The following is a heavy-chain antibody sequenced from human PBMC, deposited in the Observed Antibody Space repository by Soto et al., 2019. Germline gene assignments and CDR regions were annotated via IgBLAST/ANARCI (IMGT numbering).Heavy chain of an antibody. D-gene: IGHD2-2*01. CDR3: AKWGGYCSSTSCPPE. V-gene: IGHV3-23*01. J-gene: IGHJ4*02. CDR2: ISGSGGST. CDR1: GFTFSSYA. Sequence: EVQLLESGGGLVQPGGSLRLSCAASGFTFSSYAMSWVRQAPGKGLEWVSAISGSGGSTYYADSVKGRFTISRDNSKNKLYLQMNRLRAEDTAVYYCAKWGGYCSSTSCPPEWGQGTLVTVSS.